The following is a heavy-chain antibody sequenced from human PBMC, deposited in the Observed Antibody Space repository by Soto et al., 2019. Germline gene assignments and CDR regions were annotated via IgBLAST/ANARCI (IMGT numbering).Heavy chain of an antibody. D-gene: IGHD2-15*01. CDR1: GDTFTDHT. J-gene: IGHJ4*02. CDR2: SVPTLGMA. Sequence: QVHLVQSGAEVKKPGSSVKVSCKASGDTFTDHTVTWVRQAPGQGLEWMGRSVPTLGMANYAQTFQGRVTITADTSMTTAYLELTGLTSDDSAVDYCASGDCSGGRCYSHFDFWGQGTLVTVSS. CDR3: ASGDCSGGRCYSHFDF. V-gene: IGHV1-69*02.